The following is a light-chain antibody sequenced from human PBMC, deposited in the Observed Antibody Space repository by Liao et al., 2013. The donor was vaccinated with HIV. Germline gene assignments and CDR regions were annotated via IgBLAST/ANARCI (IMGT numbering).Light chain of an antibody. Sequence: SFDLTQPPSMAVSPGQTVSVTCSGDKLGDHYVSWYQQRPGQSPTLVIYEDTKRPSGIPERFSGSNSGNTATLTISGTQALDEADYYCHTWDTNSWVFGGGTKLMVL. CDR3: HTWDTNSWV. J-gene: IGLJ3*02. CDR2: EDT. V-gene: IGLV3-1*01. CDR1: KLGDHY.